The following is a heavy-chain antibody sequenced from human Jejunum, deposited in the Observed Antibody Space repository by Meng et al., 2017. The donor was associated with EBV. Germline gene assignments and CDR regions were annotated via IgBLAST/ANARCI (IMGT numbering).Heavy chain of an antibody. CDR3: AKELNDYGDYRTWFDP. V-gene: IGHV3-23*01. CDR2: ISGSGGST. D-gene: IGHD4-17*01. CDR1: GFTFSNYG. Sequence: EVQLLGSGGGLVQPGGFLRLSCGGSGFTFSNYGMSWVRQAPGKGLEWVSVISGSGGSTQYADSVKGRFTISRDNSKNTLYLQMNSLRAEDTAVYYCAKELNDYGDYRTWFDPWGQGTLVTVSA. J-gene: IGHJ5*02.